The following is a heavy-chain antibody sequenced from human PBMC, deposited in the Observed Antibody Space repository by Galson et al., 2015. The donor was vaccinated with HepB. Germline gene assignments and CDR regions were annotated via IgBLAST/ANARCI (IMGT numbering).Heavy chain of an antibody. D-gene: IGHD6-19*01. CDR3: ARESPHDGHRPDPEDYSSGWFYFDY. CDR1: GFTFSSYA. CDR2: ISYDGSNK. Sequence: SLRLSCAASGFTFSSYAMHWVRQAPGKGLEWVAVISYDGSNKYYADSVKGRFTISRDNSKNTLYLQMNSLRAEDTAVYYCARESPHDGHRPDPEDYSSGWFYFDYWGQGTLVTVSS. J-gene: IGHJ4*02. V-gene: IGHV3-30-3*01.